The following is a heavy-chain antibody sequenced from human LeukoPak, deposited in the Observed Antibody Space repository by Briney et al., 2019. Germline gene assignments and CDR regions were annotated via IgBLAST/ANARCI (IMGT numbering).Heavy chain of an antibody. J-gene: IGHJ4*02. Sequence: QPGRSLRLSCAASGFTFSRYGMHWVRQAPGKGLEWVSYISSSGSTIYYADSVKGRFTISRDNAKNSLYLQMNSLRAEDTAVYYCARDCLGGYSSSWTYFDYWGQGTLVTVSS. CDR1: GFTFSRYG. CDR2: ISSSGSTI. CDR3: ARDCLGGYSSSWTYFDY. D-gene: IGHD6-13*01. V-gene: IGHV3-48*03.